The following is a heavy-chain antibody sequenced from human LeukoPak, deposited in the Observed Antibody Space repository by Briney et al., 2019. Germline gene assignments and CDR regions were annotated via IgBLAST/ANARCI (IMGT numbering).Heavy chain of an antibody. V-gene: IGHV4-39*07. D-gene: IGHD6-13*01. J-gene: IGHJ5*02. CDR2: INHSGST. Sequence: SETLSLTCTVSGGSISSGDYYWSWIRQPPGKGLEWIGEINHSGSTNYNPSLKSRVTISVDTSKNQFSLKLSSVTAADTAVYYCARGRRKRQQLVLNWFDPWGQGTLVTVSS. CDR3: ARGRRKRQQLVLNWFDP. CDR1: GGSISSGDYY.